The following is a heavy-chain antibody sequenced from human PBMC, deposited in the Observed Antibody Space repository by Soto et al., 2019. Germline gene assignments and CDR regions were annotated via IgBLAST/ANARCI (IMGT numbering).Heavy chain of an antibody. Sequence: SETLSLTCTVSGDSISKYYWSWIRQPPGKGLEWIGYIYYSESPSYSESTSYNPSLKSRVTISVDTANNQFSLRLTSVTAADTAVYYCARGWFWSGSFNWFDPWGQGTLVTVSS. CDR2: IYYSESPSY. CDR3: ARGWFWSGSFNWFDP. V-gene: IGHV4-59*05. CDR1: GDSISKYY. D-gene: IGHD3-3*01. J-gene: IGHJ5*02.